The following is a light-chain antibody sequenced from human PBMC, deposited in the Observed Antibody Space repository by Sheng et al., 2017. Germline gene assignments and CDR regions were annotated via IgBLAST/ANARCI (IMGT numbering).Light chain of an antibody. V-gene: IGLV2-11*01. J-gene: IGLJ3*02. CDR1: SSDVGAYNY. CDR3: CSYAGSSTLGV. CDR2: DVS. Sequence: QSALTQPRSVSGSPGQSVTISCTGTSSDVGAYNYVSWYQQHPGKAPKLMIYDVSKRPSGVPDRFSGSKSGNTASLTISGLQAEDEADYYCCSYAGSSTLGVFGGGTKLTV.